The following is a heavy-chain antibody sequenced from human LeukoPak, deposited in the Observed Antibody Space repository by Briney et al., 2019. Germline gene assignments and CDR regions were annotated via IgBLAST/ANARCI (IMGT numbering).Heavy chain of an antibody. J-gene: IGHJ5*02. CDR2: ISDNGVTR. CDR1: GFTFSSYV. D-gene: IGHD2-2*01. Sequence: GGSLRLSCAASGFTFSSYVMNWVRQAPGKGLEWVSSISDNGVTRYYADSVKGRFTISRDNSKNTLYLQMNSLRAEDTAVYYCAKGELRIVVVPAAPWGQGTLVTVSS. CDR3: AKGELRIVVVPAAP. V-gene: IGHV3-23*01.